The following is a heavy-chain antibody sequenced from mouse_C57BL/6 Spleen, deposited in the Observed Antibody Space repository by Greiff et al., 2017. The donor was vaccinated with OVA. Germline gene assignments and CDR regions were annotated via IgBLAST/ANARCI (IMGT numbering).Heavy chain of an antibody. J-gene: IGHJ2*01. V-gene: IGHV5-9-1*02. CDR2: ISSGGDYS. D-gene: IGHD3-2*02. CDR1: GFTFSSYA. CDR3: TRDSGSSGYFDY. Sequence: EVNLVESGEGLVKPGGSLKLSCAASGFTFSSYAMSWVRQTPEKRLEWVAYISSGGDYSYYADTVKGRFTISRDNARNTLYLQMSSLKSEDTAMYYCTRDSGSSGYFDYWGQGTTLTVSS.